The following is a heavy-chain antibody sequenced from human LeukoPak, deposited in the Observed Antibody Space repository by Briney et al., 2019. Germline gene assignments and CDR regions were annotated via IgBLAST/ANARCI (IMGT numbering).Heavy chain of an antibody. CDR2: INHSGST. V-gene: IGHV4-34*01. CDR3: ARGVWFHRSEFDY. CDR1: GGSFSGYY. D-gene: IGHD2-21*01. J-gene: IGHJ4*02. Sequence: SETLSLTCAVYGGSFSGYYWSWTRQPPGKGLEWIGEINHSGSTNYNPSLRSRVTISVDTSKNQFSLKLSSVTAADTAVYYCARGVWFHRSEFDYWGQGTLVTVSS.